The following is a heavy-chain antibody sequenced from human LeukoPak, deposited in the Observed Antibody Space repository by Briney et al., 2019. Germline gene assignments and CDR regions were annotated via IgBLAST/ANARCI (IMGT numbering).Heavy chain of an antibody. CDR1: GGSISSYY. J-gene: IGHJ4*02. Sequence: SETLSLTCTVSGGSISSYYWSWIRQPPGKGLEWIGYIYYSGSTNYNPSLKSRVTISVDTSKNQFSLKLSSVTAADTAVYYCVRRYCRGGSCYSSFDYWGQGTLVTVSS. V-gene: IGHV4-59*08. CDR3: VRRYCRGGSCYSSFDY. CDR2: IYYSGST. D-gene: IGHD2-15*01.